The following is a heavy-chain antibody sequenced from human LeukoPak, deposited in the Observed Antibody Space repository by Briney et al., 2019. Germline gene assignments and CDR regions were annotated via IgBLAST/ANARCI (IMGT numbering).Heavy chain of an antibody. V-gene: IGHV4-34*01. Sequence: SETLSLTCAVYGGSFGGYYWSWIRQPPGKGLEWIGEINHSGSTNYNPSLKSRVTISVDTSKNHFSLKLSSVTAADTAVYYCARGDYCSGGSCYSPPFDYWGQGTLVTVSS. CDR3: ARGDYCSGGSCYSPPFDY. CDR2: INHSGST. J-gene: IGHJ4*02. CDR1: GGSFGGYY. D-gene: IGHD2-15*01.